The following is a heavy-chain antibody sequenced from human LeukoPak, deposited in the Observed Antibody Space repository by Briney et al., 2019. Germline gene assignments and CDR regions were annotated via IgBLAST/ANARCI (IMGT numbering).Heavy chain of an antibody. V-gene: IGHV3-30-3*01. D-gene: IGHD6-19*01. CDR3: AREVAVSGTENGAFNV. Sequence: GGSLRLSCAASGFSFSSYAVHWVRQAPGKGLEWVAVISFDGTNKYYADSVKGRLTISRDNSENTLHLQMNSLRAEDTAVYFCAREVAVSGTENGAFNVWGPGTTVTVSS. J-gene: IGHJ6*02. CDR2: ISFDGTNK. CDR1: GFSFSSYA.